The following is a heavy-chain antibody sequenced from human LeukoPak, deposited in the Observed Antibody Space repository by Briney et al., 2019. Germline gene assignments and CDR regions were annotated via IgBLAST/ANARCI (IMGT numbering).Heavy chain of an antibody. CDR2: ISSSSSYI. CDR1: GFTFSSYG. V-gene: IGHV3-21*01. J-gene: IGHJ4*02. CDR3: ARGRRLHLDY. Sequence: GRSLRLSCAASGFTFSSYGMHWVRQAPGKGLEWVSSISSSSSYIYYADSVKGRFTISRDNAKNSLYLQMNSLRAEDTAVYYCARGRRLHLDYWGQGTLVTVSS. D-gene: IGHD4-11*01.